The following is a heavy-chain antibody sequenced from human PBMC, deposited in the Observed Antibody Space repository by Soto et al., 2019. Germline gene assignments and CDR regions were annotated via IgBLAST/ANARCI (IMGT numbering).Heavy chain of an antibody. D-gene: IGHD3-22*01. J-gene: IGHJ4*02. CDR3: ARASYSYYYDSSGQLDY. V-gene: IGHV1-3*01. CDR1: GYTFTSYA. Sequence: QVQLVQSGAEVKKPGASVKVSCQASGYTFTSYAMHWVRQAPGQRLEWMGWINAGNGNTKYSQKFQGRVPITRDTSASTAYMELRSLRSEDTAVYYCARASYSYYYDSSGQLDYWGQGTLVTVAA. CDR2: INAGNGNT.